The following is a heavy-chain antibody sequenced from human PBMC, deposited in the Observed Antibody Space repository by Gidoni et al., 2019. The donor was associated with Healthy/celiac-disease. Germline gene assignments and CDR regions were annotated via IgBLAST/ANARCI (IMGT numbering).Heavy chain of an antibody. CDR1: GGTFSSYA. V-gene: IGHV1-69*01. J-gene: IGHJ4*01. D-gene: IGHD5-18*01. CDR2: IIPLFGTA. CDR3: ARDPTHTADGY. Sequence: VQLVQSGAEVKKPGSSVQLSCKASGGTFSSYAISWVRQAPGQGIEWMGGIIPLFGTANDAQKCQGRVTITADEATSTADMELSSLRSEDTAVYDCARDPTHTADGYWGQGTLVTVSS.